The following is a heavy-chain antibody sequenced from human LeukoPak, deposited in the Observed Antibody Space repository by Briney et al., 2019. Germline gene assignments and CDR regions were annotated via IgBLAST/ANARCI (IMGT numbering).Heavy chain of an antibody. V-gene: IGHV3-33*01. CDR3: ARDSGGGGTMMGAFDI. D-gene: IGHD3-22*01. Sequence: PGGSLRLSCAASGFTFSSYGMHWVRQAPGKGLEWVAVIWYDGSNKYYADSVKGRFAISRDNSKNTLYLQMNSLRAEDTAVYYCARDSGGGGTMMGAFDIWGQGTMVTVSS. CDR2: IWYDGSNK. J-gene: IGHJ3*02. CDR1: GFTFSSYG.